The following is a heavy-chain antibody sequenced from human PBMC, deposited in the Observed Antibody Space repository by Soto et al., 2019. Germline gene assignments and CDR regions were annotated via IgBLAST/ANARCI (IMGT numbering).Heavy chain of an antibody. CDR1: GFTFSSYA. Sequence: GGSLRLSCAACGFTFSSYAMSWVRQAPGKGLEWVSAISGSGGSTYYADSVKGRFTISRDNSKNTLYLQMNSLRAEDTAVYYCAKDLPPDYDILTGYYDYYGMDVWGQGTTVTVSS. V-gene: IGHV3-23*01. CDR3: AKDLPPDYDILTGYYDYYGMDV. J-gene: IGHJ6*02. D-gene: IGHD3-9*01. CDR2: ISGSGGST.